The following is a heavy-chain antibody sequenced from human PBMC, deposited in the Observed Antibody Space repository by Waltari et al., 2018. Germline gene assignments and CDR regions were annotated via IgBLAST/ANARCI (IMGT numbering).Heavy chain of an antibody. V-gene: IGHV1-2*02. J-gene: IGHJ4*02. CDR3: ARELAVAGTTLGFDY. D-gene: IGHD6-19*01. CDR2: INPNSGGT. CDR1: GYTFTGYS. Sequence: QVQLVQSGAEVKKPGASVKVSCKASGYTFTGYSMHWVRQAPGQGLEWMGWINPNSGGTNDAQKFQGRVTMTRDTSISTAYMELSRLRSDDTAVYYCARELAVAGTTLGFDYWGQGTLVTVSS.